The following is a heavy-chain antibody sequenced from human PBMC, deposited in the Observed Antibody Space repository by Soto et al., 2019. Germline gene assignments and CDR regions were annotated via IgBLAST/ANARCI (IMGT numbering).Heavy chain of an antibody. V-gene: IGHV1-2*02. CDR1: RYTFTSYY. D-gene: IGHD3-3*01. Sequence: ASVKVSCKASRYTFTSYYIHWVRQAPGQGLERMGWINPNNGYTKYTQKFQGRVTVTRDTSITTAYLELTRLQSDDTAVYYCAKAKFDFWSGYWSPSLDFWGQGTLVTVSS. CDR2: INPNNGYT. CDR3: AKAKFDFWSGYWSPSLDF. J-gene: IGHJ4*02.